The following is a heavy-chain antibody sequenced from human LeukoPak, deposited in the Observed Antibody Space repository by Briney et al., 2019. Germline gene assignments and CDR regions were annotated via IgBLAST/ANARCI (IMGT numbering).Heavy chain of an antibody. V-gene: IGHV1-8*03. Sequence: AASVRVSCKASGYTFTSYDINWVRQATGQGLEWMGWMNPNSGNTGYAQKFQGRVTITRNTSISTAYMELSSLRSEDTAVYYCARDPLSNYGEDYWGQGTLVTVSS. CDR3: ARDPLSNYGEDY. D-gene: IGHD4-17*01. CDR2: MNPNSGNT. J-gene: IGHJ4*02. CDR1: GYTFTSYD.